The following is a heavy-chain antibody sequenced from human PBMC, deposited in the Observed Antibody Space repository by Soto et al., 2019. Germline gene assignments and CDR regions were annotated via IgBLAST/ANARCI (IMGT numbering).Heavy chain of an antibody. V-gene: IGHV3-21*01. D-gene: IGHD3-10*01. J-gene: IGHJ6*02. CDR1: GFNFRSYS. CDR2: ITCSRSNK. CDR3: ANTIIWFGEFNFPGYYGMDV. Sequence: PGGSLSLSCAASGFNFRSYSMNWVRQAPGKGLEWVASITCSRSNKYYADSVKGRFTISRDNSKNTLYLQMNSLRAEDTAVYYYANTIIWFGEFNFPGYYGMDVWGQGTTVTVSS.